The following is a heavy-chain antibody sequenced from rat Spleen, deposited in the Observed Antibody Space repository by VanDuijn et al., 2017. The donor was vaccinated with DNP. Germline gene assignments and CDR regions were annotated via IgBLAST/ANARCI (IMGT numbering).Heavy chain of an antibody. CDR3: VRWNSGHFDY. J-gene: IGHJ2*01. D-gene: IGHD4-3*01. CDR1: GFTFNNYW. Sequence: EVRLVESGGDLVQPGRSLKLSCVASGFTFNNYWMTWIRQAPAKGLEWVAYIGSAAYAPYYGDSVKGRFTISRDNAKSTLYLQMNSLRSEDMATYYCVRWNSGHFDYWGQGVMVTVSS. V-gene: IGHV5-31*01. CDR2: IGSAAYAP.